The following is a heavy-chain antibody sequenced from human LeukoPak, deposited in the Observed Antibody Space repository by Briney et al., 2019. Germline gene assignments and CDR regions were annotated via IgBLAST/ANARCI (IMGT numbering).Heavy chain of an antibody. CDR3: ARGYGSGSYYNPLFDY. J-gene: IGHJ4*02. D-gene: IGHD3-10*01. CDR1: GGSISSSSYY. Sequence: TSETLSLTCTVSGGSISSSSYYWGWIRQPPGKGLEWIGSIYYSGSTYYNPSLKSRVTISVDTSKNQFSLKLSSVTAADTAVYYCARGYGSGSYYNPLFDYWGQGTLVTVSS. CDR2: IYYSGST. V-gene: IGHV4-39*07.